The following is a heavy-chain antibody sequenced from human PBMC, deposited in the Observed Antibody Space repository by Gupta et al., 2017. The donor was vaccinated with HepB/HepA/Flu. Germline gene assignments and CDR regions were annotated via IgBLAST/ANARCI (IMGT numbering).Heavy chain of an antibody. Sequence: QAPPVQSAAEVKKPGSSVKVSCTASGGPFSSYALSWVRPAPAPGLEWMGGIIPSYGKANEAQKFQGRVKITADKSTSTAYMELSSLRPEDTAGYYGARDGYSGYGTPHCYYYMDVWGKGTTVTVSS. CDR3: ARDGYSGYGTPHCYYYMDV. CDR1: GGPFSSYA. CDR2: IIPSYGKA. J-gene: IGHJ6*03. D-gene: IGHD5-12*01. V-gene: IGHV1-69*06.